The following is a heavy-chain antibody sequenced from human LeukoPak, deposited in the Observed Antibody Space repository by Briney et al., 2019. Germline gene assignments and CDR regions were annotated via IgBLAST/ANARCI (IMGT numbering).Heavy chain of an antibody. CDR2: IYPGDSDT. Sequence: GESLKISCMDSGYSFTSYWIAWVRQMPGKGLEWMGSIYPGDSDTRYSPSFQGQVTISADKSISTAYLQWRGLKASDTAMSYCARLGTAVVARFFDNWGQGTLVTVSS. J-gene: IGHJ4*02. D-gene: IGHD5-18*01. CDR3: ARLGTAVVARFFDN. V-gene: IGHV5-51*01. CDR1: GYSFTSYW.